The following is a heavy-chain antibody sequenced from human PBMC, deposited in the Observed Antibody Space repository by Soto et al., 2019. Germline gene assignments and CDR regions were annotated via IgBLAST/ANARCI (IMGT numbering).Heavy chain of an antibody. CDR3: ARGYYDSSGFYPIDY. Sequence: ASVKVSFKASGYTFTNYDIHWVRQATGQGLEWMGWMNPNSGNTGYVQKFQGRVTMTWTTSISTAYMELSSLRSEDTAIYYCARGYYDSSGFYPIDYWGQGTLVTVSS. V-gene: IGHV1-8*01. J-gene: IGHJ4*02. CDR2: MNPNSGNT. CDR1: GYTFTNYD. D-gene: IGHD3-22*01.